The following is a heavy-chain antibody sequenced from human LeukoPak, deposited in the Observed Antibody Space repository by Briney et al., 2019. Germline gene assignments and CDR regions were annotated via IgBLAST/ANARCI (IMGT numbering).Heavy chain of an antibody. J-gene: IGHJ6*03. V-gene: IGHV4-59*01. CDR3: ARDLTAAAGIGRAYYYYYMDV. CDR1: GGSISSYY. D-gene: IGHD6-13*01. Sequence: PSETLSLTCTVSGGSISSYYWSWIRQPPGKGLEWIGYIYYSGSTNYNPSLTSRVTISVDTSKNQFSLKLSSVTAADTAVYYCARDLTAAAGIGRAYYYYYMDVWGKGTTVTVSS. CDR2: IYYSGST.